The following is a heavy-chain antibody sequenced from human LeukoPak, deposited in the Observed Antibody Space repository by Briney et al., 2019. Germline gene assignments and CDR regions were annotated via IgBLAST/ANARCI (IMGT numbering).Heavy chain of an antibody. D-gene: IGHD3-3*01. CDR3: ARGGVVITDDAFGI. CDR1: GFTFSSYS. V-gene: IGHV3-21*01. Sequence: GGSLRLSCAASGFTFSSYSMNWVLQAPGKGLEWVSSISSSSSYIYYADSVKGRFTISRDNAKNSLYLQMNSLRAEDTAVYYCARGGVVITDDAFGIWGQGTMVTVSS. CDR2: ISSSSSYI. J-gene: IGHJ3*02.